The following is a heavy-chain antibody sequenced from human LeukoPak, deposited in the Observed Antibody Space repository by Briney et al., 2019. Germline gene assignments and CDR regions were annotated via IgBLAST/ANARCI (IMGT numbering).Heavy chain of an antibody. J-gene: IGHJ6*03. V-gene: IGHV3-11*04. Sequence: PGGSLRLSCAASGFTFSDYYMSWMRQAPGKGLDWVSYISSSGSTIYYADSVKGRFTISRDNAKNSLYLQMNSLRAEDTAVYYCARDVDSSSWTFYYFYYYMDVWGKGTTVTVSS. CDR1: GFTFSDYY. CDR2: ISSSGSTI. CDR3: ARDVDSSSWTFYYFYYYMDV. D-gene: IGHD6-13*01.